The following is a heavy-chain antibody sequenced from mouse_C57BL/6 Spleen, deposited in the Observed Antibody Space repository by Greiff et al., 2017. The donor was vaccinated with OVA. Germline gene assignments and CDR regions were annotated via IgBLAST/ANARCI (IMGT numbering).Heavy chain of an antibody. Sequence: EVKVVESGGGLVQPGGSLKLSCAASGFTFSDYGKAWVRQAPRKGPEWVAFISNLAYSIYYADTVTGRFTISRENAKNTLYLEMSSLRSEDTAMYYCARQDYYGSSHWYFDVWGTGTTVTVSS. J-gene: IGHJ1*03. CDR3: ARQDYYGSSHWYFDV. CDR2: ISNLAYSI. D-gene: IGHD1-1*01. CDR1: GFTFSDYG. V-gene: IGHV5-15*01.